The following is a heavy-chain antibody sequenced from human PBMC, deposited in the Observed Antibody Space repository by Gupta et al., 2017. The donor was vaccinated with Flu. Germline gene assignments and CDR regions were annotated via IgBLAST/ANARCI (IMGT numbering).Heavy chain of an antibody. V-gene: IGHV3-30*18. CDR1: GFTFSNYG. D-gene: IGHD2-21*02. J-gene: IGHJ4*02. Sequence: QVQLVESGGGVVQPGRSLRLSCVASGFTFSNYGLHGARQAPGKGLEWVAIISYDGSSKYYAESVKGRFTISRDNSKNTLYLQMNSLRADDTAFYYCVKDNRGIVVVTAIPFEYWGQGSLVTVSS. CDR3: VKDNRGIVVVTAIPFEY. CDR2: ISYDGSSK.